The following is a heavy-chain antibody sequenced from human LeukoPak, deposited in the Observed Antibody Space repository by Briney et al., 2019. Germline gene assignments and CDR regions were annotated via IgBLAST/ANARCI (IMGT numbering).Heavy chain of an antibody. V-gene: IGHV1-69*13. CDR3: GGSFYDYVWGSYREIDY. Sequence: ASVKVSCKASGYTFTSYAMHWVRQAPGQRLEWMGGIIPIFGTANYAQKFQGRVTITADESTSTAYMELSSLRSEDTAVYYCGGSFYDYVWGSYREIDYWGQGTLVTVSS. D-gene: IGHD3-16*02. CDR1: GYTFTSYA. J-gene: IGHJ4*02. CDR2: IIPIFGTA.